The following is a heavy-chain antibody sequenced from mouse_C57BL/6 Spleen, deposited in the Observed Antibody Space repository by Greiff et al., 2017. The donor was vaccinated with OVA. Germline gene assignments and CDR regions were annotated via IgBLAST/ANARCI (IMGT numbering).Heavy chain of an antibody. CDR2: INPNNGGT. J-gene: IGHJ3*01. Sequence: VQLQQSGPELVKPGASVKIPCKASGYTFTDYNMDWVKQSHGKSLEWIGDINPNNGGTIYNQKFKGKATLTVDKSSSTAYMELRSLTSEDTAVYYCAREGLYDYDGEAWFAYWGQGTLVTVSA. CDR3: AREGLYDYDGEAWFAY. D-gene: IGHD2-4*01. V-gene: IGHV1-18*01. CDR1: GYTFTDYN.